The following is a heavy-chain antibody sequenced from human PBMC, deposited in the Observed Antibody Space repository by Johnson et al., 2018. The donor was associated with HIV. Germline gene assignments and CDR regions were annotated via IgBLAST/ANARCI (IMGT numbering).Heavy chain of an antibody. CDR1: GFSFSDYY. J-gene: IGHJ3*02. Sequence: VESGGGLVKPGGSLRLSCAASGFSFSDYYMSWIRQAPGKGLEWVSYISSSGSTIYYADSVKGRFTISRDNAKNFLYLQMNSLRSEDTAVYYCAKAQRNYRGASDIWGQGTRVTVSS. CDR2: ISSSGSTI. V-gene: IGHV3-11*04. D-gene: IGHD1-7*01. CDR3: AKAQRNYRGASDI.